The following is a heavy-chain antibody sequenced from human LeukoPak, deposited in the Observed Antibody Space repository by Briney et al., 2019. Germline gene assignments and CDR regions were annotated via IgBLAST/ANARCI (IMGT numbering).Heavy chain of an antibody. V-gene: IGHV4-4*07. J-gene: IGHJ4*02. D-gene: IGHD4-23*01. CDR1: GGSIGSYY. CDR3: ARVGHYGGNPGYFDY. Sequence: SETLSLTCTVSGGSIGSYYWSWIRQPAGKGLEWIGRIYTSGSTNYNPSLKSRVTMSVDTSKNQFSLKLSSVTAADTAVYYCARVGHYGGNPGYFDYWGQGTLVTVSS. CDR2: IYTSGST.